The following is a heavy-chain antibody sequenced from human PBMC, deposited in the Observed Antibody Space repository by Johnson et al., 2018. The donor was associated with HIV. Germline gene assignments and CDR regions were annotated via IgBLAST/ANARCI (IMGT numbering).Heavy chain of an antibody. V-gene: IGHV3-9*01. J-gene: IGHJ3*02. Sequence: VQLVESGGGLVQPGRSLRLSCAASGFTFDDYAMHWVRQAPGKGLEWVSGISSRGSTIYYADSVVKGRFTISRDNAKNSVFLQMNSLRVEDTAIYYCARQPDNFWSSDAFDIWGQGTMVTVSS. CDR1: GFTFDDYA. CDR2: ISSRGSTI. D-gene: IGHD3-3*01. CDR3: ARQPDNFWSSDAFDI.